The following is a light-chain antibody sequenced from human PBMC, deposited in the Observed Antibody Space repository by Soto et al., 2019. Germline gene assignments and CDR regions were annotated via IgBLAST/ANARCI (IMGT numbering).Light chain of an antibody. CDR1: QSVSSY. CDR3: QQYRMSPNT. CDR2: GAF. Sequence: ETVLTQSPATLSLSPGERATLSCRSSQSVSSYLAWYQQKPGQAPRLLIYGAFNRATGIPDRFSGSGSGTDFSLTIRGLKPEDFAVYYCQQYRMSPNTFGQGTRLEIK. J-gene: IGKJ5*01. V-gene: IGKV3-20*01.